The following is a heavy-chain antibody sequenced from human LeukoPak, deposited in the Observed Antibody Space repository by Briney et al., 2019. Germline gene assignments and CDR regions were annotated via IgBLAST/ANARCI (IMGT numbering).Heavy chain of an antibody. CDR1: GGSVSSGSYY. CDR3: ARGYYDFWSGYPSPDV. CDR2: IYYSGST. J-gene: IGHJ6*02. D-gene: IGHD3-3*01. Sequence: SETLSLTCTVSGGSVSSGSYYWSWIRQPPGKGLEWIGYIYYSGSTNYNPSLKSRVTISVDTSKNQFSLKLSSVTAADTAVYYCARGYYDFWSGYPSPDVWGQGTTVTVPS. V-gene: IGHV4-61*01.